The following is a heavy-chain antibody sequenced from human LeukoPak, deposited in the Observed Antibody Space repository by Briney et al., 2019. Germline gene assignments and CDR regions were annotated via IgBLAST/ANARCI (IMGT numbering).Heavy chain of an antibody. V-gene: IGHV3-23*01. CDR1: GFTLSGYS. CDR2: ISGSGGST. J-gene: IGHJ4*02. D-gene: IGHD6-13*01. Sequence: GGSLRLSCAASGFTLSGYSMNWVRQAPGKGLEWVSVISGSGGSTYYADSVKGRFTISRDNSKNTLYLQMNSLRAEDTAVYYCAKDGSSSWYYYFDYWGQGTLVTVSS. CDR3: AKDGSSSWYYYFDY.